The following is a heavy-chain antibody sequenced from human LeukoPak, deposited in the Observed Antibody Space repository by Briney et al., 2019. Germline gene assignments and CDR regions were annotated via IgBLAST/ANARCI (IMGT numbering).Heavy chain of an antibody. CDR2: IKKDGSEK. D-gene: IGHD3-10*01. CDR1: GFTFSSYW. CDR3: AKVTYGSGTYGAFDS. Sequence: GGSLRLSCAASGFTFSSYWVSWVRQAPGKGLEWVANIKKDGSEKYYVDSVKGRFTISRDNAKKSLYLQMNSLRAEDTAVYYCAKVTYGSGTYGAFDSWGQGTLVTVSS. J-gene: IGHJ4*02. V-gene: IGHV3-7*01.